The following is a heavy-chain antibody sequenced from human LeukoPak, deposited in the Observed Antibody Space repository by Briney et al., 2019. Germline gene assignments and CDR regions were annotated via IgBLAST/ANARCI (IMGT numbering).Heavy chain of an antibody. D-gene: IGHD2-15*01. V-gene: IGHV4-59*01. Sequence: SETLSLTCTVSGGSISSYYWSWIRQPPGKGLEWIGYIYYSGSTNYNPSLKSRVTISVDTSKNQFSLKLSSVTAADTAVYYCARERLLYDAFDIWGQGTMVTVPS. J-gene: IGHJ3*02. CDR2: IYYSGST. CDR3: ARERLLYDAFDI. CDR1: GGSISSYY.